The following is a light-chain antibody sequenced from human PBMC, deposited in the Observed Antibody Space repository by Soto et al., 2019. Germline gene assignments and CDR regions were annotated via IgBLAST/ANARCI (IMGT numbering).Light chain of an antibody. CDR1: SSDIGSNNY. CDR3: SSYTTTTRL. Sequence: QSALTQPASVSGSPGQSITISCTGTSSDIGSNNYVSWFQQRPGKAPTLIMYEVSNRPSGVSTHFSGSKSGNTASLTISGLLPEDEAEYYCSSYTTTTRLFGGGTKVTVL. J-gene: IGLJ3*02. CDR2: EVS. V-gene: IGLV2-14*01.